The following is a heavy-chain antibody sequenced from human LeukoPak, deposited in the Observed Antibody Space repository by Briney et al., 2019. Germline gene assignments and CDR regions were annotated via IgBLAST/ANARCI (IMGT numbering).Heavy chain of an antibody. CDR3: ARQRASTNWFDP. V-gene: IGHV5-51*01. J-gene: IGHJ5*02. Sequence: GGSLKISCKGSGYIFTSFWIGWVRQMPGKGLEWMGIIYPGDSDTTYSPSFQGQVTISADKSISTAYLQWSSLKASDTAMYYCARQRASTNWFDPWGQGTLVTVSS. CDR1: GYIFTSFW. D-gene: IGHD1-26*01. CDR2: IYPGDSDT.